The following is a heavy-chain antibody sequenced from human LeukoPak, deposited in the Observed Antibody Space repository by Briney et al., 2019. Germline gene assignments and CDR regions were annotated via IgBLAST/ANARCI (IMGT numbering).Heavy chain of an antibody. CDR1: GFTFRSYS. D-gene: IGHD3-16*01. CDR3: ARGPDLGYYYYYYMDV. Sequence: GGSLRLSCAVSGFTFRSYSMNWVRQAPGKGLEWVANIKQDGSEKYYVDSVKGRFTISRDNSKNTLYLQMNSLRAEDTAVYYCARGPDLGYYYYYYMDVWGKGTTVTVSS. J-gene: IGHJ6*03. CDR2: IKQDGSEK. V-gene: IGHV3-7*01.